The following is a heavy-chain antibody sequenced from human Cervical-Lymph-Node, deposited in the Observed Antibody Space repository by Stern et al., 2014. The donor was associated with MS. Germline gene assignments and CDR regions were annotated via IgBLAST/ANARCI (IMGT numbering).Heavy chain of an antibody. Sequence: QLQLQESGPGLVKPSQTLSLTCTVSGGSISSEDNYWTWIRQHPGKGLEWIEYIHYAGTTYYDPSLKSRVTISLDRSKNQFSLKMKSVTAADTAVYFCAVTPGINWFDPWGQGTLVTVSS. CDR1: GGSISSEDNY. J-gene: IGHJ5*02. V-gene: IGHV4-30-4*01. CDR3: AVTPGINWFDP. CDR2: IHYAGTT. D-gene: IGHD2-21*02.